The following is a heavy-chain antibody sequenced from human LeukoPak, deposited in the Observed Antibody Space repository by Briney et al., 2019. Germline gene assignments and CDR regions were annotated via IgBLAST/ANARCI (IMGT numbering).Heavy chain of an antibody. CDR2: IYYSGST. CDR3: ATEIQNIAGRVY. Sequence: PSETLSLTCTVSGGSISSSSYYWGWIRQPPGKGLEWIGSIYYSGSTYYNPSLKSRVTISVDTSKNQFSLNLSSVTAADTAVYYCATEIQNIAGRVYWGQGTLVTVSS. CDR1: GGSISSSSYY. V-gene: IGHV4-39*07. J-gene: IGHJ4*02. D-gene: IGHD6-6*01.